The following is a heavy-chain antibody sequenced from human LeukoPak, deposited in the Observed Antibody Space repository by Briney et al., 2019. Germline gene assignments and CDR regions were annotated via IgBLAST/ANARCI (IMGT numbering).Heavy chain of an antibody. CDR1: GFTFSSYS. V-gene: IGHV3-21*01. CDR3: ASSSRGNSYGFDY. Sequence: GGSLRLSCAASGFTFSSYSMNWVRQAPGKELEWVSSISSSSSFIYYADSVSGRFTISRDDAKNSLYLEINSLRAEDTAVYYCASSSRGNSYGFDYWGQGTLVTVAS. CDR2: ISSSSSFI. D-gene: IGHD5-18*01. J-gene: IGHJ4*02.